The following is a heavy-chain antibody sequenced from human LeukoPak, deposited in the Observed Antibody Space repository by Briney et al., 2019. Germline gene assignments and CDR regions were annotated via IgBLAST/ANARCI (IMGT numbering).Heavy chain of an antibody. CDR3: ARGTSILTGYYSRYWYFDL. CDR1: GGSFSGYY. D-gene: IGHD3-9*01. J-gene: IGHJ2*01. V-gene: IGHV4-34*01. CDR2: INHSGST. Sequence: SETLSLTCAVYGGSFSGYYWSWIRQPPGKGLEWIGEINHSGSTNYNPSLKSRVTISVDTSKNQFSLKLSSVTAADTAVYYCARGTSILTGYYSRYWYFDLWGRGTLVTVSS.